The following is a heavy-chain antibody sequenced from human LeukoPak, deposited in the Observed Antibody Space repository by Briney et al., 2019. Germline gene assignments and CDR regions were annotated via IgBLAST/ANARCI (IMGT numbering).Heavy chain of an antibody. Sequence: GGSLRLSCAASGFTFSSDAMHWVRQAPGRGLEYVSAITTNGGRTYYANSVKGRFTISRDNSKNTLYLQMGSLRAEDMAVYYCARDLVVGATAFDFWGQGTLVTVSS. D-gene: IGHD1-26*01. CDR1: GFTFSSDA. CDR2: ITTNGGRT. V-gene: IGHV3-64*01. CDR3: ARDLVVGATAFDF. J-gene: IGHJ3*01.